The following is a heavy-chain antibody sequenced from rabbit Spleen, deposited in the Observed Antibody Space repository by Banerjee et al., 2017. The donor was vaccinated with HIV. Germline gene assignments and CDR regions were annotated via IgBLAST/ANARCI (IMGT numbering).Heavy chain of an antibody. J-gene: IGHJ6*01. CDR2: INAATAKP. V-gene: IGHV1S45*01. CDR3: VKGSGLTIPNL. D-gene: IGHD2-1*01. Sequence: QEQLVESGGGLVQPEGSLTLTCKASGFSFGDRDVMCWVRQAPGKGLEWIACINAATAKPVYATWAKGRFTISSHNAQNTVSLQLNNLTDADTATYFCVKGSGLTIPNLWGPGTLVTVS. CDR1: GFSFGDRDV.